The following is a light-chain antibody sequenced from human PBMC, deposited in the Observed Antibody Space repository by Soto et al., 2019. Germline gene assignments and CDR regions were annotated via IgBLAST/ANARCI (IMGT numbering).Light chain of an antibody. V-gene: IGKV1-39*01. CDR1: QSISMY. CDR3: QQSYRVLLT. CDR2: AAS. Sequence: DIQMTQSPSSLSASVGDRVTITCRASQSISMYLNWYQQNPVIAPKLLIYAASSMQSGVPSRFSGSGCRTDFTLTISSLQPEDFGTYYSQQSYRVLLTFGGGTNVEIK. J-gene: IGKJ4*01.